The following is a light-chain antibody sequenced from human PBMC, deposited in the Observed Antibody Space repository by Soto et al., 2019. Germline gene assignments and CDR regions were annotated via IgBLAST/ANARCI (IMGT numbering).Light chain of an antibody. Sequence: VVTQPPSVSGAPGQRVTISCTGSSSNIGAGYDVHWYQQLPGTAPKLLIYGNSNRPSGVPDRFSGSKSGTSASLAITGLQAEDEADYYCQSYDSSLSVVVFGGGTKLTVL. CDR2: GNS. J-gene: IGLJ2*01. CDR3: QSYDSSLSVVV. V-gene: IGLV1-40*01. CDR1: SSNIGAGYD.